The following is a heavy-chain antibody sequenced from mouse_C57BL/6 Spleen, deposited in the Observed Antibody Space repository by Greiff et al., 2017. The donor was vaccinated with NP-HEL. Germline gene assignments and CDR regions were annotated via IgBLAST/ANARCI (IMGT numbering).Heavy chain of an antibody. CDR2: INPSNGGT. Sequence: QVQLQQPGTELVKPGASVKLSCKASGYTFTSYWMHWVKQRPGQGLEWIGNINPSNGGTNYNEQFKSKATLTVDKSSSTAYMQLSSLTSEDSAVYYCARKGLRNYAMDYWGQGTSVTVSS. V-gene: IGHV1-53*01. CDR1: GYTFTSYW. J-gene: IGHJ4*01. CDR3: ARKGLRNYAMDY.